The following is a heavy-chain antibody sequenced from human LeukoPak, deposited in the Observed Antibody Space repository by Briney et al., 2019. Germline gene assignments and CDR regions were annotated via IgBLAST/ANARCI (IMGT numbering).Heavy chain of an antibody. D-gene: IGHD3-22*01. CDR3: ARETIDITVTVVVRMGDAFDI. V-gene: IGHV4-4*08. Sequence: PSETLSLTCTVSGGSISSYYWSWIRQPPGKEREWIGCIYNSGTANYNPSLKSRVTISVDTSKNQFSLKLSSVTAADTAVYYCARETIDITVTVVVRMGDAFDIWGQGTMITVSS. CDR1: GGSISSYY. CDR2: IYNSGTA. J-gene: IGHJ3*02.